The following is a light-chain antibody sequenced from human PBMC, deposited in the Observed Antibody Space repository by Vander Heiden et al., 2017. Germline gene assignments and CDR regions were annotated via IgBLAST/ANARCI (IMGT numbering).Light chain of an antibody. V-gene: IGLV2-23*02. CDR3: CSYAGSSTGV. CDR1: SSHVRSDNL. J-gene: IGLJ2*01. Sequence: QPALTQPASVSGSPGQPITISCTGPSSHVRSDNLVSWYQQHPGKDPKLMIDEVSTPPAGVSNCFSGSKSGNTASLTISGLQAEDEADYYCCSYAGSSTGVFGGGTKLTVL. CDR2: EVS.